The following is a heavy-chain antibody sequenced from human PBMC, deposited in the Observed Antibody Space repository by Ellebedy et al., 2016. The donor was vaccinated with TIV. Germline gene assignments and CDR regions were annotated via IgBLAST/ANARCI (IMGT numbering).Heavy chain of an antibody. Sequence: GESLKISRAASGFTVSNNYISWVRQAPGKGLEWVSVIYSGGSTYYADSVKGRFTISSDNSKNTVYLQMNSLIAEDTAVYYGARGVLSGYWGHGTLVTVSS. CDR1: GFTVSNNY. D-gene: IGHD2/OR15-2a*01. CDR2: IYSGGST. CDR3: ARGVLSGY. J-gene: IGHJ4*01. V-gene: IGHV3-53*01.